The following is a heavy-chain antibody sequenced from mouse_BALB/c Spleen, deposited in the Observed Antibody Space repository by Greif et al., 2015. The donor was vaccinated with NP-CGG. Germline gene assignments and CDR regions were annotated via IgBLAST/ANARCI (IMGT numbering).Heavy chain of an antibody. CDR1: GYTFTSYY. V-gene: IGHV1S81*02. Sequence: VQLQQSGAELVKPGASVKLSRKASGYTFTSYYMYWVKQRPGQGLEWIGEINPSNGGTNFNEKFKSKATLTVDKSSSTAYLQLSSLTSEDSAVYYCTRVRRAMDYWGQGTSVTVSS. CDR3: TRVRRAMDY. CDR2: INPSNGGT. J-gene: IGHJ4*01. D-gene: IGHD2-14*01.